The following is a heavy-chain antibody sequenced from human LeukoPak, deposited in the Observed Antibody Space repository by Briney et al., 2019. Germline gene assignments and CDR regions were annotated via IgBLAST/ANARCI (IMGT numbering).Heavy chain of an antibody. CDR1: GFTFSSYS. V-gene: IGHV3-21*03. CDR3: AREKQPDVCGGNLAFDY. D-gene: IGHD4-23*01. J-gene: IGHJ4*02. CDR2: ISNSSSYI. Sequence: GGSLRLSCAVSGFTFSSYSMNWVRQAPGKGLEWVSSISNSSSYIYYADSVKGRFTISRDNANNSLYLQMNSLRAEDTAVYYCAREKQPDVCGGNLAFDYWGQGTLFTVSS.